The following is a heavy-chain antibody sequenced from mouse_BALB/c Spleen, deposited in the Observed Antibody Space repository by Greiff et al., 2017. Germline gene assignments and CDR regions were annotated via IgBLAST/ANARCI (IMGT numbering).Heavy chain of an antibody. J-gene: IGHJ3*01. CDR2: IRNKANGYTT. CDR1: GFTFTDYY. V-gene: IGHV7-3*02. D-gene: IGHD2-2*01. Sequence: EVKLMESGGGLVQPGGSLRLSCATSGFTFTDYYMSWVRQPPGKALEWLGFIRNKANGYTTEYSASVKGRFTISRDNSQSILYLQMNTLRAEDSATYYCARGGLPAWFADWGQGTLVTVSA. CDR3: ARGGLPAWFAD.